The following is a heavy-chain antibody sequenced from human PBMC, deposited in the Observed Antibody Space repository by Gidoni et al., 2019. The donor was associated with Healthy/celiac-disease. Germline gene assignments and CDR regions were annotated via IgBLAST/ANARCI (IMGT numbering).Heavy chain of an antibody. D-gene: IGHD3-10*01. Sequence: QVQLVESGGGVVQPGRSLRLSCAASGFTFSSSGMHWVRQAPGKGLEWVAVLSYDGSNKYYEDSVKGRFTISRDNSKNTLYLQMNSLRAEDTAVYYCARDLYSYYGSGSYKGYYFDYWGQGTLVTVSS. CDR3: ARDLYSYYGSGSYKGYYFDY. V-gene: IGHV3-30*03. CDR2: LSYDGSNK. CDR1: GFTFSSSG. J-gene: IGHJ4*02.